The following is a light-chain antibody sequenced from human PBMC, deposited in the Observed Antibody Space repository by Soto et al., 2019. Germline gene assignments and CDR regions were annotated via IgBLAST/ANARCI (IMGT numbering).Light chain of an antibody. Sequence: DIVMTQSPDSLALYLGERATINCKSSQSVLYSSNNKNYLAWYQQKPGQPPKLLIYWASTRESGVPDRFSGRGSRSYFSLPISSLQAENVAVYYCQQYYSTLMYTFGQVTKLESK. CDR2: WAS. CDR3: QQYYSTLMYT. CDR1: QSVLYSSNNKNY. V-gene: IGKV4-1*01. J-gene: IGKJ2*01.